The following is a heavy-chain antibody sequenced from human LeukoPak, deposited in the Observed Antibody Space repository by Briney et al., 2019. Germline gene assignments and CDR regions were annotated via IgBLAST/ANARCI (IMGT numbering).Heavy chain of an antibody. J-gene: IGHJ4*02. CDR1: GGSISSGDYY. CDR3: ARTYYYGSGGETGFDY. Sequence: SETLSLTCTVSGGSISSGDYYWSWIRQPPGKGLEWIGYIYYSGSTYYNPPLKSRVTISVDTSKNQFSLKLSPVTAADTAVYYCARTYYYGSGGETGFDYWGQGTLVTVSS. D-gene: IGHD3-10*01. CDR2: IYYSGST. V-gene: IGHV4-30-4*01.